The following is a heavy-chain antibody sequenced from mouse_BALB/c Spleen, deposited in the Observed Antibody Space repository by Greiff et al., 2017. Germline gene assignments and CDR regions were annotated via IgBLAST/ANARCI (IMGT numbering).Heavy chain of an antibody. D-gene: IGHD2-3*01. Sequence: QVQLKESGAELARPGASVKLSCKASGYTFTSYWMQWVKQRPGQGLEWIGAIYPGDGDTRYTQKFKGKATLTADKSSSTAYMQLSSLASEDSAVYYCARGMDWYFDVWGAGTTVTVSS. CDR1: GYTFTSYW. J-gene: IGHJ1*01. CDR2: IYPGDGDT. V-gene: IGHV1-87*01. CDR3: ARGMDWYFDV.